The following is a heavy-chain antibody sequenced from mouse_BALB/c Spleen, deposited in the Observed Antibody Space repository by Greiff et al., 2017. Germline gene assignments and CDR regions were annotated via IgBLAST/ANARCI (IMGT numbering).Heavy chain of an antibody. CDR1: GFSLTSYG. Sequence: QVQLQQSGPGLVAPSQSLSITCTVSGFSLTSYGVSWVRQPPGRGLVWLGVIWGDGSTNYHSALISRLSLSKDNSKSQVFIKLNRLQTDDTATYYCATYGSHGYYDVRGAGTTVTV. CDR3: ATYGSHGYYDV. J-gene: IGHJ1*01. CDR2: IWGDGST. D-gene: IGHD1-1*01. V-gene: IGHV2-3*01.